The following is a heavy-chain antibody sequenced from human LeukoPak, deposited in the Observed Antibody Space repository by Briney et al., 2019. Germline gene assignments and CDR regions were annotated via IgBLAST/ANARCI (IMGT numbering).Heavy chain of an antibody. CDR2: IKQDGSEK. V-gene: IGHV3-7*01. D-gene: IGHD6-13*01. CDR1: GFTFSSNW. Sequence: PGGSLRLSCAASGFTFSSNWMSWVRQAPGKGLEWVANIKQDGSEKFYVDSVKGRFTISRDNAKNSLYLQMNSLRAEDTAVYYCARDKRGIAAAGTLDYWGQGTLVTVSS. CDR3: ARDKRGIAAAGTLDY. J-gene: IGHJ4*02.